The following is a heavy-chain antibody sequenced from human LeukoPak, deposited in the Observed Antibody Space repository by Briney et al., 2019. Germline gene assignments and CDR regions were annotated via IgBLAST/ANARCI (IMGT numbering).Heavy chain of an antibody. D-gene: IGHD6-13*01. V-gene: IGHV3-30-3*01. CDR2: ISYDGSNK. CDR1: GFTFSSYA. J-gene: IGHJ6*02. CDR3: AREYSSSWFYYYYGVDV. Sequence: PGGSLRLSCAASGFTFSSYAMHWVRQAPGKGLEWVAVISYDGSNKYYADSVKGRFTISRDNSKNTLYLQMNSLRAEDTAVYYCAREYSSSWFYYYYGVDVWGQGTTVTVSS.